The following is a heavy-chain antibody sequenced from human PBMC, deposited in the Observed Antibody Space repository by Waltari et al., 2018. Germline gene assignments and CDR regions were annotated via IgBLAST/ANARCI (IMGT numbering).Heavy chain of an antibody. Sequence: QVQLQESGPGLVKPSETLSLTCTVSGGSISSYYWSWIRQPPGKGLEWIGYIYYSGSTNYNPSLKSRVTISVDTSKNQFSLKLSSVTAADTAVYYCAREGSSSWYEYYYGMDVWGQGTTVTVSS. CDR1: GGSISSYY. V-gene: IGHV4-59*01. CDR3: AREGSSSWYEYYYGMDV. D-gene: IGHD6-13*01. CDR2: IYYSGST. J-gene: IGHJ6*02.